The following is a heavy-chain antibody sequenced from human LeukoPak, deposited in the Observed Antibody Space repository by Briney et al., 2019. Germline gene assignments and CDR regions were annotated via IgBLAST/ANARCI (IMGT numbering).Heavy chain of an antibody. CDR1: GGSISSYY. Sequence: SETLSLTCTVSGGSISSYYWSWVRQPPGKGLEWIGYIYDSGDTNYNPSLKSRVTISVDASRNQFSLKLSSVTAAGTAVYYCARLSVYGGNSPARPVDYWGQGTLVTVSS. CDR2: IYDSGDT. V-gene: IGHV4-59*01. D-gene: IGHD4-23*01. CDR3: ARLSVYGGNSPARPVDY. J-gene: IGHJ4*02.